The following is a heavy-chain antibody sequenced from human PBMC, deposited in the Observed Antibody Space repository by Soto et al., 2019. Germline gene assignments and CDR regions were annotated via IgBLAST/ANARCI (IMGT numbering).Heavy chain of an antibody. V-gene: IGHV3-23*01. CDR2: VSGSGGST. CDR3: TNRGGGFDH. D-gene: IGHD3-10*01. CDR1: GFTLSAYA. Sequence: EVQLLESGGGVVQPGGSLRLSCVVSGFTLSAYAMSWVRQAPGKGLEWDSTVSGSGGSTYYADSVRGRFSISRDNSKNTLYRQLSSLRADDTAVYYCTNRGGGFDHWGQGTLVTVSS. J-gene: IGHJ4*02.